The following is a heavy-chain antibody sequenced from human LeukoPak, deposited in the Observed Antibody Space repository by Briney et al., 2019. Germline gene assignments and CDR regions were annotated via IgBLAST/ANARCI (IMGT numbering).Heavy chain of an antibody. V-gene: IGHV4-59*01. CDR2: IYYSGST. D-gene: IGHD6-19*01. Sequence: SETLSLTCTVSGGSISSYYWSWIRQPPGKGLEWIGYIYYSGSTNYNPSLKSRVTISVDTSKNQFSLKLSSVTAADTAVYYCARVGSGWYDVTFDNWGQGTLVTVSS. J-gene: IGHJ4*02. CDR3: ARVGSGWYDVTFDN. CDR1: GGSISSYY.